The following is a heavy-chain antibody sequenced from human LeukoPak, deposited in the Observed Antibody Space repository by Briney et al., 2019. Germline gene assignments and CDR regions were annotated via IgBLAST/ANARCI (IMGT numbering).Heavy chain of an antibody. J-gene: IGHJ4*02. CDR2: IYYSGST. V-gene: IGHV4-59*04. D-gene: IGHD3-10*01. CDR1: GGSISSYY. Sequence: SETLSLTCTVSGGSISSYYWSWIRQPPGKGLEWIGYIYYSGSTYYKPSLKSRVTISVDTSKNQFSLKLSSVTAADTAVYYCARVDSGSNRDFFDSWGQGTLVTVSS. CDR3: ARVDSGSNRDFFDS.